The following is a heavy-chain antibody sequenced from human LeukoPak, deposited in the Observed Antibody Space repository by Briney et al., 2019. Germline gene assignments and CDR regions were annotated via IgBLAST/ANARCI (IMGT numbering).Heavy chain of an antibody. J-gene: IGHJ4*02. D-gene: IGHD3-10*01. Sequence: PGGSLRLSCAASGFTFNNAWMSWVRQAPGEGLEWVGRIKGKTDGETTDYATLVKGRFIISRDDSKDTLYLQMNSLKTEDTAVYYCTTEGYYVSWIYWGQGTLVTVSS. CDR2: IKGKTDGETT. CDR3: TTEGYYVSWIY. CDR1: GFTFNNAW. V-gene: IGHV3-15*01.